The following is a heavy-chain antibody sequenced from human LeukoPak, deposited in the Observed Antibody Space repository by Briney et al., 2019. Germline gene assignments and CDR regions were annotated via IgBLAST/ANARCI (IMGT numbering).Heavy chain of an antibody. D-gene: IGHD3-9*01. CDR1: VNSFTSRW. J-gene: IGHJ4*02. Sequence: GESLKISCQGSVNSFTSRWIGWVRQMPGKGLEWMGIIYPGDSDTRYSPSFQGQVTISADKSISTAYLQWSNLKASDTAMYYCARLRGYDILTGYYSAAGPFDYWGQGTLVTVSS. CDR2: IYPGDSDT. CDR3: ARLRGYDILTGYYSAAGPFDY. V-gene: IGHV5-51*01.